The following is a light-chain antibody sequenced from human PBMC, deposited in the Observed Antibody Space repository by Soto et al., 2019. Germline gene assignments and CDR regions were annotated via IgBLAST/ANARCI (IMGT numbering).Light chain of an antibody. CDR3: QQYNNWPRP. Sequence: EIVMTQSPATLSVSPGERATLSGRASQSVSSNLAWYQQKPGQAPRLLIYGASTRATGIPARFSGSGSGTEFTLTISRLPSEDFAVYYCQQYNNWPRPFGPGTKVDIK. CDR2: GAS. V-gene: IGKV3-15*01. CDR1: QSVSSN. J-gene: IGKJ3*01.